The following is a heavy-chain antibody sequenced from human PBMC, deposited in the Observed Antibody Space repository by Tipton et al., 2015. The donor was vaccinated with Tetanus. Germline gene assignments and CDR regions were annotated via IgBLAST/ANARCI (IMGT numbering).Heavy chain of an antibody. J-gene: IGHJ5*02. V-gene: IGHV4-39*01. D-gene: IGHD2-21*02. CDR2: IYYSGST. CDR3: ARTADNWFDP. Sequence: TLSLTCTVSGGSISSSSYYWGWIRQPPGKGLEWIGNIYYSGSTLQNPSLKSRVTISLDTSKNQFSLKLRSVAAADTAVYYCARTADNWFDPWGQGTLVTVSS. CDR1: GGSISSSSYY.